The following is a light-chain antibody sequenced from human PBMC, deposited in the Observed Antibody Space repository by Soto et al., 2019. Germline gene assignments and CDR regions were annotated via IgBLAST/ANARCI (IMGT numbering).Light chain of an antibody. CDR1: QSVSSSF. J-gene: IGKJ2*01. V-gene: IGKV3-20*01. CDR3: QQYNSSPYT. Sequence: EIVLTQSPGTLSLSPGERATLSCRASQSVSSSFLAWYQLKPGQAPRLLTYGASSRATDITDSCSGSGSATDFTLTISRLQPEDFSVYYCQQYNSSPYTFGQGTKLEIK. CDR2: GAS.